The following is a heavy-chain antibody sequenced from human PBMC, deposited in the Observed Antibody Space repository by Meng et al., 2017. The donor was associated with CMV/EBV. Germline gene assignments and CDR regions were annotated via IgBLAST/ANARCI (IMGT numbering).Heavy chain of an antibody. D-gene: IGHD3-3*01. CDR3: ASSAYDFWSGYGWFDP. Sequence: SETLSLTCTVSGGSISSSSYYWGWNRQPPGKGLEWIGSIYYSGSTYYNPSLKSRVTISVDTSKNQFSLKLSSVTAADTAVYYCASSAYDFWSGYGWFDPWGQGTLVTVSS. CDR2: IYYSGST. CDR1: GGSISSSSYY. J-gene: IGHJ5*02. V-gene: IGHV4-39*07.